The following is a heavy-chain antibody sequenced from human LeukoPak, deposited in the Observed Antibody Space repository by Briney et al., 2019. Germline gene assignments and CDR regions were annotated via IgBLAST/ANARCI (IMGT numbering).Heavy chain of an antibody. V-gene: IGHV3-23*01. CDR3: VKPSYVSGTNRYFDY. J-gene: IGHJ4*02. CDR1: ELNFSSYA. CDR2: ISGSGGST. Sequence: GSLRLSCAASELNFSSYAMSWVRQGPGKGLEWVSAISGSGGSTYYADSVKGRFSISRDNSKNTLYLQMSSLGAGDTAVYYCVKPSYVSGTNRYFDYWGQGTLVTVSS. D-gene: IGHD3-10*01.